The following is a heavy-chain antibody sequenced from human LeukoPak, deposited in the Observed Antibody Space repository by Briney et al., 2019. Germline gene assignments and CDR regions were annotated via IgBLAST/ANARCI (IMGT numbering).Heavy chain of an antibody. Sequence: PSETLSLTCTVSGGSISSGDYYWSWIRQPPGKGLEWIGYIYYSGSTYYNPSLKSRVTISVDTSKNQFSLKLSSVTAADTAVYHCASGGEASSNYYYYYYMDVWGKGTTVTVSS. V-gene: IGHV4-30-4*08. CDR1: GGSISSGDYY. J-gene: IGHJ6*03. CDR3: ASGGEASSNYYYYYYMDV. CDR2: IYYSGST. D-gene: IGHD3-10*01.